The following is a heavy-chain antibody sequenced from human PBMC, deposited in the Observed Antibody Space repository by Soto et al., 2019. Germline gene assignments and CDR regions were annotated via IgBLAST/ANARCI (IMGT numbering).Heavy chain of an antibody. Sequence: QVQLVQSGAEVKKPGSSVKVSCKASGGTFSSYAISWVRQAPGQGIEWMGGTIPIFGTANYAQKFQGRVTITADESTSTAYMELSSLRYEDAAVYYCATHAAWSGDGWSYWGQGTLATVSS. CDR1: GGTFSSYA. J-gene: IGHJ4*02. D-gene: IGHD2-21*01. CDR3: ATHAAWSGDGWSY. V-gene: IGHV1-69*01. CDR2: TIPIFGTA.